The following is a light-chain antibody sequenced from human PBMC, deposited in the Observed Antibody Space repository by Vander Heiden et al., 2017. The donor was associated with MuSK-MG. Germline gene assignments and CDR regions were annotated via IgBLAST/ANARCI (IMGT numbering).Light chain of an antibody. CDR1: QSVSSSY. CDR3: QQYGSYRT. J-gene: IGKJ1*01. Sequence: EIVLTQSPGTLSLSPGERATLSCRASQSVSSSYLAWYQQKPGQAPRLLIYGASSRATGIPDRFSGSGSGTDFTLTISRLEPEDFAVYYCQQYGSYRTFGQGTKVXIK. V-gene: IGKV3-20*01. CDR2: GAS.